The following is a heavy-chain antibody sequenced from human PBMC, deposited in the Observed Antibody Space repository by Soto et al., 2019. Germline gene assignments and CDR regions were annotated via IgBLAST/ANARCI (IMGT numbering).Heavy chain of an antibody. CDR3: ARASDYDSYHLDRFDY. CDR2: IIPIFGTA. CDR1: GGTFSSYA. Sequence: QVQLVQSGAEVKKPGSSVKVPCKASGGTFSSYAISWVRQAPGQGLEWMGGIIPIFGTANYAQKFQGRVTITADESTSTAYMELSSLRSEDTAVYYCARASDYDSYHLDRFDYWGQGTLVTVSS. V-gene: IGHV1-69*12. D-gene: IGHD3-22*01. J-gene: IGHJ4*02.